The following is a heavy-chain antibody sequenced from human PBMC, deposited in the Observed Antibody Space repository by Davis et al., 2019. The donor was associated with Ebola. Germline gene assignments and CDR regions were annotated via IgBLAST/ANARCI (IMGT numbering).Heavy chain of an antibody. CDR3: ARDGSGYDIDY. CDR1: GFNFRTSG. D-gene: IGHD5-12*01. V-gene: IGHV3-30*02. J-gene: IGHJ4*02. CDR2: IRNDGSHA. Sequence: PGGSLRLSCAVSGFNFRTSGMHWVRQAPGKGLEWLTFIRNDGSHAYYADSVRGRFTISRDNSRNALYLQIDSLRDADTAVYYCARDGSGYDIDYWGQGTLVTVSS.